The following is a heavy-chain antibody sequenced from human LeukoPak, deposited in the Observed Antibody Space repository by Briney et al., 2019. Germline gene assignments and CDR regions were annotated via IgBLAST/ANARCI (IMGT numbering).Heavy chain of an antibody. CDR3: AKDLGSGSYQPSDY. Sequence: ASVKVSCKTSGYSFTGYYMHWVRQAPGQGLGGMGWTDPNSGGTNYAQRLQGRVTMTRDTSISTVYMELSSLRSDDTAVYYCAKDLGSGSYQPSDYWGQGTLVTVSS. V-gene: IGHV1-2*02. CDR1: GYSFTGYY. D-gene: IGHD1-26*01. J-gene: IGHJ4*02. CDR2: TDPNSGGT.